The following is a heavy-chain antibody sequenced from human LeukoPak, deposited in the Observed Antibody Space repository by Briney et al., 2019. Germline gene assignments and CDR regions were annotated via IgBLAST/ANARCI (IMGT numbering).Heavy chain of an antibody. V-gene: IGHV4-39*07. J-gene: IGHJ5*02. CDR1: GGSISSSSYY. CDR3: ARGRTYYYGSGSYKLLNWFDP. CDR2: INHSGST. Sequence: SETLSLTCTVSGGSISSSSYYWSWIRQPPGKGLEWIGEINHSGSTNYNPSLKSRVTISVDTSKNQFSLKLSSVTAADTAVYYCARGRTYYYGSGSYKLLNWFDPWGQGTLVTVSS. D-gene: IGHD3-10*01.